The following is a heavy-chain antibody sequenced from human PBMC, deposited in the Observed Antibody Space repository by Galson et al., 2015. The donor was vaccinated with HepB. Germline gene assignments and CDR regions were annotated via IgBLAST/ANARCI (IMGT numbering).Heavy chain of an antibody. Sequence: SGAEVKKPGESLRISCKGSGYSFTTYWINWVRQMPGKGPEWMGRIDPSDFYTDYSPSFQGHVSISADKSVNTAFLYWSSLKASDTAIYYCARQSKIVVPASDQHGMDVWGQGTTVTVSS. V-gene: IGHV5-10-1*01. J-gene: IGHJ6*02. D-gene: IGHD3-22*01. CDR3: ARQSKIVVPASDQHGMDV. CDR2: IDPSDFYT. CDR1: GYSFTTYW.